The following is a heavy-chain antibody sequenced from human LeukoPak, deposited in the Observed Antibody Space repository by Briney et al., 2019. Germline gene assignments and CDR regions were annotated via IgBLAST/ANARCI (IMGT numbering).Heavy chain of an antibody. V-gene: IGHV3-23*01. CDR3: AKRSGVAAALVYYMDV. J-gene: IGHJ6*03. D-gene: IGHD6-13*01. Sequence: PGGSLRLSCAASGFTFTSYWMHWVRQAPGKGLEWVSAISGSGGSTYYADSVKGRFTISRDNSKNTLYLQMNSLRAEDTAVYYCAKRSGVAAALVYYMDVWGKGTTVTISS. CDR1: GFTFTSYW. CDR2: ISGSGGST.